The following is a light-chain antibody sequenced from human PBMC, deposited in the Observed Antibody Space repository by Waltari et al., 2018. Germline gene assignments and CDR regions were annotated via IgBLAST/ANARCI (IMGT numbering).Light chain of an antibody. CDR2: GVS. J-gene: IGLJ1*01. V-gene: IGLV2-23*02. CDR3: CSYAGGSAFV. CDR1: SSDVGSYNL. Sequence: QSALTQPASVSGSPGQSITISCTGPSSDVGSYNLLSWYQHRPGKAPNLIIYGVSKRPSGVSNRFSGSKSGNTASLTISGLRTEDEADYYCCSYAGGSAFVFGTGTKITVL.